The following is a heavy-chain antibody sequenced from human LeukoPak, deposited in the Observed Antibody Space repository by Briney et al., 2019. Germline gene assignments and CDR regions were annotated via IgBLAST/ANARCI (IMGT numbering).Heavy chain of an antibody. CDR1: GGSISSGSYY. CDR2: IYTSGST. J-gene: IGHJ4*02. V-gene: IGHV4-61*02. D-gene: IGHD6-13*01. CDR3: ARGSSSFDN. Sequence: SETLSLTCTVSGGSISSGSYYWSWIRQPAGKGLEWIGRIYTSGSTNYNPSLKSRVTMSVDTSKNQSSLKLSSVTAADTAVYYCARGSSSFDNWGQGTLVTVSS.